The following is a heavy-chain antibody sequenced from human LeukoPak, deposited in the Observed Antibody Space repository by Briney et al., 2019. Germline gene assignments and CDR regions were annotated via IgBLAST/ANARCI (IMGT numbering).Heavy chain of an antibody. CDR1: GFTFSSYA. D-gene: IGHD4-17*01. V-gene: IGHV3-23*01. CDR3: AKVLGPTVTTRHYYYGMDV. J-gene: IGHJ6*02. CDR2: ISGSGGST. Sequence: GGSLRLSCAASGFTFSSYAMSWVRQAPGKGLEWVSAISGSGGSTYYADSVKGRFTISRDNSKNTLYLQMNSLRAEDTAVYYCAKVLGPTVTTRHYYYGMDVWGQGTTVTVSS.